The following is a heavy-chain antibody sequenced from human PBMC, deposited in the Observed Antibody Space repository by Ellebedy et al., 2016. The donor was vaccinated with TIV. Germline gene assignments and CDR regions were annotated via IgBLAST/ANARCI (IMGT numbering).Heavy chain of an antibody. D-gene: IGHD4-17*01. CDR2: ITHSGST. CDR1: GGSFSGYY. J-gene: IGHJ6*02. CDR3: AGGRVLMTTVTTGYYYGMDV. Sequence: MPSETLSLTCAVYGGSFSGYYWRRVRQPPGKWLERLGEITHSGSTNHNPFLKSPVTISLDTSKSQFSRTFSSVTAADTAVYYCAGGRVLMTTVTTGYYYGMDVWGQGTTVTVSS. V-gene: IGHV4-34*01.